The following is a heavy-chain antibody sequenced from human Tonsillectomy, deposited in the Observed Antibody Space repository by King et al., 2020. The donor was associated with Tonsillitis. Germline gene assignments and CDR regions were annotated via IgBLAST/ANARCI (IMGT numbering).Heavy chain of an antibody. CDR3: ARGGVDDVSGRLHRGRLDS. Sequence: VQLVESGAEVKKPGASVKVSCKASGYSFTSYDVNWVRQAPGQGLEWMAWMNPNSGNTGYAETFRGRVFMSRDTSTDTAYMELSGLTSEDTAVYYCARGGVDDVSGRLHRGRLDSWGQGTLVTVAS. CDR1: GYSFTSYD. V-gene: IGHV1-8*02. CDR2: MNPNSGNT. D-gene: IGHD3-3*01. J-gene: IGHJ4*02.